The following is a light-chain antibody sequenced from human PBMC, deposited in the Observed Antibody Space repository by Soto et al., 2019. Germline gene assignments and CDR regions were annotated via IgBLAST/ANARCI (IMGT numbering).Light chain of an antibody. Sequence: QSVLTQTPSVSGVPGQRVTISCTGRSSNIGAGYDVHWYQQLPGTAPKLLIYGNSNRPSGVPDRFSGSKSGTSASLAITGLQAEDEADYYCQSYDSSLGVQVFGGGTKLTVL. CDR1: SSNIGAGYD. CDR2: GNS. CDR3: QSYDSSLGVQV. J-gene: IGLJ3*02. V-gene: IGLV1-40*01.